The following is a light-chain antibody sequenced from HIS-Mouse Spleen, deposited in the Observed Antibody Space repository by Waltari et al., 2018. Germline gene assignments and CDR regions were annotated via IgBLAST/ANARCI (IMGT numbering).Light chain of an antibody. Sequence: SYVLTQPPSVSVAPGKTARITCGGNNIGSKSVHGYQQKPGQAPGLVVYDDSDRPSGIPERFSGSNSGNTATLTISRVEAGDEADYYCQVWDSSSDHPYVFGTGTKVTVL. CDR2: DDS. J-gene: IGLJ1*01. V-gene: IGLV3-21*03. CDR3: QVWDSSSDHPYV. CDR1: NIGSKS.